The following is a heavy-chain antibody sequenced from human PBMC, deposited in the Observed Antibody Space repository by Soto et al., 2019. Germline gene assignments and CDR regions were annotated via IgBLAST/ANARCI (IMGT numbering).Heavy chain of an antibody. CDR3: ARGVEDDYVWGSYLNPYYYYGMDV. V-gene: IGHV4-59*01. CDR1: GGSISSYY. Sequence: SETLSLTCTVSGGSISSYYWSWIRQPPGKGLEWIGYIYYSGSTNYNPSLKSRVTISVDTSKNQFSLKLSSVAAADTAVYYCARGVEDDYVWGSYLNPYYYYGMDVWGQGTTVTVSS. CDR2: IYYSGST. D-gene: IGHD3-16*02. J-gene: IGHJ6*02.